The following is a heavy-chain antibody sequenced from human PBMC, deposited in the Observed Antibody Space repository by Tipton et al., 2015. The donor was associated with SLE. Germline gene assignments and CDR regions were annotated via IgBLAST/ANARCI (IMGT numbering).Heavy chain of an antibody. D-gene: IGHD2-2*01. CDR1: GDSFSSGSSS. J-gene: IGHJ6*03. CDR3: ASDGYCSTSNCRTSGYMDV. V-gene: IGHV4-61*10. CDR2: IYNSGIT. Sequence: TLSLTCTVSGDSFSSGSSSWHWVRQPAGKGLEWIGLIYNSGITNYNPSLQSRVTLSVDTSKSQFSLQLSSVTAADSAVDYCASDGYCSTSNCRTSGYMDVWGKGTMVNVYS.